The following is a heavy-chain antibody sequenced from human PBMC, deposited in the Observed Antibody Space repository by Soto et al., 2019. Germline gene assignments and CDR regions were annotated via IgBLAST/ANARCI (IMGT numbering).Heavy chain of an antibody. V-gene: IGHV1-18*01. CDR1: GFTFANYS. D-gene: IGHD1-26*01. CDR3: ARDLGGSYYAPVDY. CDR2: ISAYNGNT. J-gene: IGHJ4*02. Sequence: ASVKVSCKASGFTFANYSICWVRQSPGQGLEWMGWISAYNGNTNYAQKLQGRVTTTTDTSTSTAYMELRSLGSDDTAVYYCARDLGGSYYAPVDYWGQGTLVTVSS.